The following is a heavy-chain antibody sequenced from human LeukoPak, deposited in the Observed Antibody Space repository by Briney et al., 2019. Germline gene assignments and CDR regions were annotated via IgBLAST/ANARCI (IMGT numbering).Heavy chain of an antibody. CDR1: GGTFSSYA. CDR3: ARGDGYSYGYLLQH. Sequence: SVKVSCKASGGTFSSYAISWVRQAPGQGLEWMGGIIPIFGTANYAEKFQGRVTITADESTSTDYMELSSLRSEDTAVYYCARGDGYSYGYLLQHWGQGTLVTVSS. V-gene: IGHV1-69*13. J-gene: IGHJ1*01. CDR2: IIPIFGTA. D-gene: IGHD5-18*01.